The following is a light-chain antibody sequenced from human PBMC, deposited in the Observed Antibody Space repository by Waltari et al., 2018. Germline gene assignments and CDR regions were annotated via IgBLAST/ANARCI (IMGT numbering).Light chain of an antibody. CDR1: SGDVGGYYD. CDR3: SSYAGSDTYIL. CDR2: SVT. J-gene: IGLJ2*01. V-gene: IGLV2-11*01. Sequence: QSALTQPRSVSGSPGQSVTIPCTGNSGDVGGYYDVSWYQQYPGKAPKLLIYSVTRRPSGVPDRFSGSRSGNTASLTISGLQPEDEADYYCSSYAGSDTYILFGGGTKLTVL.